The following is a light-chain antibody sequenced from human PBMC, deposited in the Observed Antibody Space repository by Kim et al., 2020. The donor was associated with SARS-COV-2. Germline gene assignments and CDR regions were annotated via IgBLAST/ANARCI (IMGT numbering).Light chain of an antibody. V-gene: IGKV1-17*01. Sequence: AAVGDRVTITCRESQDIRNELGWYQQNPGRAPKRLIYGASSLQSGVPSRFSGSGSGTEFTLTISSLQPEDFATYFCLQHNTYPITFGQGTRLESK. CDR1: QDIRNE. J-gene: IGKJ5*01. CDR3: LQHNTYPIT. CDR2: GAS.